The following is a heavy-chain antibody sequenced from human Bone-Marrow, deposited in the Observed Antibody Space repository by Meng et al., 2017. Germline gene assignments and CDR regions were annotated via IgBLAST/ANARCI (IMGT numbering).Heavy chain of an antibody. Sequence: GGSLRLSCAASGFTFSSYGMHWVRQAPGKGLEWVAVIWYDGSNKYYADSVKGRFTISRDNSKNTLYLQINSLRAEDTAVYYCARAQYYDFWSGYFSYYYYGMDVWGQGTTVTVSS. CDR3: ARAQYYDFWSGYFSYYYYGMDV. D-gene: IGHD3-3*01. CDR1: GFTFSSYG. CDR2: IWYDGSNK. J-gene: IGHJ6*02. V-gene: IGHV3-33*01.